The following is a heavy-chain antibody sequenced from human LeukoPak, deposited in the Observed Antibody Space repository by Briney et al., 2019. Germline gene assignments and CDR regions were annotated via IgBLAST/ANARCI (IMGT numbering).Heavy chain of an antibody. CDR2: INPNSGGT. D-gene: IGHD3-3*01. Sequence: ASVKVSCKASGYTFTGYYMHWVRQAPGQGLEWMGWINPNSGGTNYAQKFQGRVTMTRDTSISTAYMELRSLRSDDTAVYYCARELSRFLELDYWGQGTLVTVSS. J-gene: IGHJ4*02. CDR1: GYTFTGYY. CDR3: ARELSRFLELDY. V-gene: IGHV1-2*02.